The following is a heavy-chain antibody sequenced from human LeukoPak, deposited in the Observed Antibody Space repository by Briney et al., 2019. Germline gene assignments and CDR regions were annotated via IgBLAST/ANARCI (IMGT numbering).Heavy chain of an antibody. V-gene: IGHV3-23*01. CDR1: GFTFSSYA. J-gene: IGHJ4*02. Sequence: PGGTLRLSCAASGFTFSSYAMSWVRQAPGKGLEWVSAISGSGGSTYYADSVKGRFTISRDNAKNTLYLQMNSLRAEDTAVYFCARDLGANGYYESSDYTRYWGQGTLVTVSS. CDR2: ISGSGGST. CDR3: ARDLGANGYYESSDYTRY. D-gene: IGHD3-22*01.